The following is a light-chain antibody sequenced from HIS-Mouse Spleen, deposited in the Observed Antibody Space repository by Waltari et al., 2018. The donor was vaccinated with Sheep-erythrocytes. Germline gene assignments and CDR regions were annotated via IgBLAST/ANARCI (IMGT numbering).Light chain of an antibody. CDR1: SSDVGSYNL. CDR3: CSYAGSSTPWV. CDR2: EGS. J-gene: IGLJ3*02. Sequence: QSALTQPRSVSGSPGQSVTISCTGTSSDVGSYNLVSWYQQHPGKAPKLMIYEGSKRRAGVSNRFSGSKSGNTASLTISGLQAEDDADYYCCSYAGSSTPWVFGGGTKLTVL. V-gene: IGLV2-23*01.